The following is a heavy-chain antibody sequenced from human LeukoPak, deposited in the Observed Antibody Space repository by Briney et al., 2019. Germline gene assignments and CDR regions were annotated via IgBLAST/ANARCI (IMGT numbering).Heavy chain of an antibody. J-gene: IGHJ4*02. V-gene: IGHV3-23*01. D-gene: IGHD1-26*01. CDR3: ASLISIVGATN. Sequence: QPGGSLRLSCAASGFTFSGYAMSWVRQAPGKGLEWVSAISGSGGSTYYADSVKGRFTISRDNAKNSLYLQMNSLRAEDTAVYYCASLISIVGATNWGQGTLVTVSS. CDR2: ISGSGGST. CDR1: GFTFSGYA.